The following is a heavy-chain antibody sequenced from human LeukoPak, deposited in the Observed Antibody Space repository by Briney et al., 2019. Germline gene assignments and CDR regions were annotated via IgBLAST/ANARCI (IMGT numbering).Heavy chain of an antibody. D-gene: IGHD3-9*01. CDR1: GFTFSSYA. CDR2: IYYSGSA. V-gene: IGHV4-31*02. J-gene: IGHJ4*02. CDR3: ARVDILTGNYYFDY. Sequence: LRLSCAASGFTFSSYAMSWIRQHPGKGLEWIGYIYYSGSAYYNPSLKSRVTISVDTSKNQFSLKLSSVTAADTAVYYCARVDILTGNYYFDYWGQGTLVTVSS.